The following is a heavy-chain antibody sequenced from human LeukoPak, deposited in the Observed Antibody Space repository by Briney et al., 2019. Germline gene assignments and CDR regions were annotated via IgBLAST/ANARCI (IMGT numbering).Heavy chain of an antibody. CDR2: IYTSGST. Sequence: PSETLSLTCTVSGGSISSYYWSWIRQPAGKGLEWIGRIYTSGSTNYNPSLKSRVTMSVDTSKNQFSLKLSSVTAEDTAVYYCARDRYDFWSGYFRPDYYYMDVWGKGTTVTVSS. CDR1: GGSISSYY. J-gene: IGHJ6*03. CDR3: ARDRYDFWSGYFRPDYYYMDV. V-gene: IGHV4-4*07. D-gene: IGHD3-3*01.